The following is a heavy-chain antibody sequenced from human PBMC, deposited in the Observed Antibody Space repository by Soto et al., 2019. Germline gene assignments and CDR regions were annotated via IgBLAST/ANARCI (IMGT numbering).Heavy chain of an antibody. CDR3: ARLPFPWGWFDP. D-gene: IGHD3-16*01. J-gene: IGHJ5*02. CDR1: GIVFSDY. CDR2: ISGSGRTI. V-gene: IGHV3-11*01. Sequence: QVQLVESGGCLVKPGGSLRLSCAASGIVFSDYMSWVRQAPGKGLEWLSYISGSGRTIYSADSVKGRSTISRDNATNSLYLQMNNVRTEDTAVYYCARLPFPWGWFDPWGQGTLVTVSS.